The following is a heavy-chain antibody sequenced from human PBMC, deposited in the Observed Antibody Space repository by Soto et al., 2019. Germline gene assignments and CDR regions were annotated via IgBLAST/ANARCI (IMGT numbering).Heavy chain of an antibody. J-gene: IGHJ6*02. Sequence: ASLTGSCKRSGYTITLDAGRCVSKTPGQKLEWIGWINARNGNTNYAQKLQGRVTMTTDTSRSPAYMELRSLRSDETAVYYCARAIFDVVIEGVPDISSWSHGMDGWGQGTTVTGSS. CDR3: ARAIFDVVIEGVPDISSWSHGMDG. D-gene: IGHD6-13*01. CDR2: INARNGNT. CDR1: GYTITLDA. V-gene: IGHV1-18*01.